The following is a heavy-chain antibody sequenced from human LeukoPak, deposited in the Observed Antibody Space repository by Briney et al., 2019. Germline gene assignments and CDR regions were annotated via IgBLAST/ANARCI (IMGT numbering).Heavy chain of an antibody. D-gene: IGHD2-15*01. CDR3: AREDGYCSGGNCYSYFDS. V-gene: IGHV3-69-1*01. CDR1: GFTFTSDA. Sequence: GGSLRLSCVASGFTFTSDAMNWVRQAPGKGLEWVSSTVSRGTTQYADSVKGRFTITRDNTRNSLFLQMYSLRAEDTAVYFCAREDGYCSGGNCYSYFDSWGQGTLVTVSS. J-gene: IGHJ4*02. CDR2: TVSRGTT.